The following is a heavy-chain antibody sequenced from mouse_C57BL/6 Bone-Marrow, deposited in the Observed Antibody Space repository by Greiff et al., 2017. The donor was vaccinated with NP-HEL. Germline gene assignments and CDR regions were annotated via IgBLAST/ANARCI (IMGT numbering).Heavy chain of an antibody. J-gene: IGHJ2*01. D-gene: IGHD2-3*01. V-gene: IGHV1-63*01. Sequence: VKLMESGAELVRPGTSVKMSCKASGYTFTNYWIGWAKQRPGHGLEWIGDIYPGGGYTNYNEKFKGKATLTADKSSSTAYMQFSSLTSEDSAIYYCARSGGYDGYFDYWGQGTTLTVSS. CDR2: IYPGGGYT. CDR1: GYTFTNYW. CDR3: ARSGGYDGYFDY.